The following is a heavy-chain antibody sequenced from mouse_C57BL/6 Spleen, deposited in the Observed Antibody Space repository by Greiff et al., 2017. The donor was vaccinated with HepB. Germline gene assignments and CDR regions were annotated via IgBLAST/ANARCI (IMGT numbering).Heavy chain of an antibody. Sequence: QVQLKQPGAELVKPGASVKLSCKASGYTFTSYWMQWVKQRPGQGLEWIGEIDPSDSYTNYNQKFKGKATLTVDTSSSTAYMQLSSLTSEDSAVYYCARGYGSSLYYYAMDYWGQGTSVTVSS. D-gene: IGHD1-1*01. V-gene: IGHV1-50*01. CDR3: ARGYGSSLYYYAMDY. CDR1: GYTFTSYW. CDR2: IDPSDSYT. J-gene: IGHJ4*01.